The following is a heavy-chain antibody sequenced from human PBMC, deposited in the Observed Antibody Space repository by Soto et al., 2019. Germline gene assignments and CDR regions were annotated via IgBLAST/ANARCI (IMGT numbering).Heavy chain of an antibody. CDR3: AREVDWNYFRYYGMDV. J-gene: IGHJ6*02. V-gene: IGHV3-30-3*01. Sequence: QVQLVESGGGVVQPGRSLRLSCAASGFTFSSYAMHWVRQAPGKGLEWVAVISYDGSNKYYADSVKGRFTISRDNSKNTLYLQMNSLRAEVTAVYYCAREVDWNYFRYYGMDVWGQGTTVTVSS. CDR2: ISYDGSNK. CDR1: GFTFSSYA. D-gene: IGHD1-7*01.